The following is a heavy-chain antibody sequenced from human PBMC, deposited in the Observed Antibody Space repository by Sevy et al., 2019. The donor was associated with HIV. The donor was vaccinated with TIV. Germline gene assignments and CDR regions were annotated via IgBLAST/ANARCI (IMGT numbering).Heavy chain of an antibody. CDR1: GFSFDRYG. J-gene: IGHJ4*02. V-gene: IGHV3-33*01. D-gene: IGHD3-10*01. CDR3: ASGRDYGSGSYDY. CDR2: ILYEGINK. Sequence: GWSLRLSCAASGFSFDRYGMHWVRQAPGKGLEWVAVILYEGINKDYGDSVKGRFTISRDNSKNTLYLQMNSLGVDDTAVYYCASGRDYGSGSYDYWGPGTLVTVSS.